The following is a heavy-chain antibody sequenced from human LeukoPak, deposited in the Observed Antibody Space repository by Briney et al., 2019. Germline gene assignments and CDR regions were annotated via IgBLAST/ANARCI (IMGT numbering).Heavy chain of an antibody. CDR2: IIPIFGTA. D-gene: IGHD3-22*01. Sequence: SVKVSCKACGGTFSSYAISWVRQAPGQGLEWMGGIIPIFGTANYAQKFQGRVTITADESTSTAYMELSSLRSEDTAVYYCARVVHYYDSSGYKYYFDYWGQGTLVTVSS. CDR3: ARVVHYYDSSGYKYYFDY. J-gene: IGHJ4*02. CDR1: GGTFSSYA. V-gene: IGHV1-69*13.